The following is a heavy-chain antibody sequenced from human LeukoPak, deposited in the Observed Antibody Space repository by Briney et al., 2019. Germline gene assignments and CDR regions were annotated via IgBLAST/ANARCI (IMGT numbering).Heavy chain of an antibody. V-gene: IGHV1-8*01. Sequence: GASVKVSCKASGDTFSSYDINWVRQATGQGLEWMGWMNPNSGNTGYAQKFQGRVTITRNTSMSTAYMELSSLRSEDTAVYYCARNQRNWDLDYWGQGTLVTVSS. CDR2: MNPNSGNT. D-gene: IGHD2-2*01. J-gene: IGHJ4*02. CDR1: GDTFSSYD. CDR3: ARNQRNWDLDY.